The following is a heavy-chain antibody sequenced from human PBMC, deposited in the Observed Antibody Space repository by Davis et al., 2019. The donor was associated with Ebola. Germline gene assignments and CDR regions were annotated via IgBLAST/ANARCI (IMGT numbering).Heavy chain of an antibody. V-gene: IGHV3-30-3*01. Sequence: GESLKISCAASGFTFDGHWMHWVRQAPGKGLEWVAVLSYDGGKKYHADSVKGRFTISRDNSENTLYLQMNSLRPEDTAMYYCARGWELLTHFDFWGQGTLVTVSS. CDR3: ARGWELLTHFDF. D-gene: IGHD1-26*01. CDR1: GFTFDGHW. J-gene: IGHJ4*02. CDR2: LSYDGGKK.